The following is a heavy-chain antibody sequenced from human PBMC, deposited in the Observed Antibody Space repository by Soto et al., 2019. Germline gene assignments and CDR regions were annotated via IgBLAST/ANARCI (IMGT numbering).Heavy chain of an antibody. CDR1: DGSISSRSYY. Sequence: PSEPLCLPWTVSDGSISSRSYYCGCIRQPPGKGLEWIGSIYYSGSTYYNLSLKSRVTISVDTSKNQFSLKLSSVTAADTAVYYCARHVNLPLAGTGFDSWGRGTLVTVSS. CDR3: ARHVNLPLAGTGFDS. V-gene: IGHV4-39*01. CDR2: IYYSGST. J-gene: IGHJ4*02. D-gene: IGHD6-19*01.